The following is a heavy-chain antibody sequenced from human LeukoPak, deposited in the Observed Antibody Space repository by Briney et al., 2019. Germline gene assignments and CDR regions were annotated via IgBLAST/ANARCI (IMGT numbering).Heavy chain of an antibody. J-gene: IGHJ4*02. V-gene: IGHV4-28*03. CDR2: IYYGGST. Sequence: PSDTLSLTCAVSGYSISSSNWWGWIRHPPGKGLEWSGYIYYGGSTYYNPSLKSRVTMSVDTSKNQVSLKLSSVTAADTAVYYCARGVDPAAYDYWGQGTLVTVSS. D-gene: IGHD2-2*01. CDR1: GYSISSSNW. CDR3: ARGVDPAAYDY.